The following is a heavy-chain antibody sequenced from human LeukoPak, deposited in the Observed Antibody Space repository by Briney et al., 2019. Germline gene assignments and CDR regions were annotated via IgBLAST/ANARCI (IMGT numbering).Heavy chain of an antibody. D-gene: IGHD6-13*01. J-gene: IGHJ5*02. Sequence: GASVKVSCKASGGTFSSYAISWVRQAPGQGLEWMGRIIPIFDTANYAQKFQGRVTITTDESTSTAYMELSSLRSEDMAVYYCASIAAAGFWFDPWGQGTLVTVSS. CDR2: IIPIFDTA. V-gene: IGHV1-69*05. CDR3: ASIAAAGFWFDP. CDR1: GGTFSSYA.